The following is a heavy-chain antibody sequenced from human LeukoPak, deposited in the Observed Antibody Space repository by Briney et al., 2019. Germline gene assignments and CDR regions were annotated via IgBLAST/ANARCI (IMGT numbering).Heavy chain of an antibody. CDR2: INHSGST. J-gene: IGHJ5*02. CDR1: GGSFSGYY. V-gene: IGHV4-34*01. CDR3: ARDPKMHYGDYKGFGWFDP. D-gene: IGHD4-17*01. Sequence: SETLSLTCAVYGGSFSGYYWSWIRQPPGKGLEWIGEINHSGSTNYNPSLKSRVTISVDTSKNQFSLKLSSVTAADTAVYYCARDPKMHYGDYKGFGWFDPWGQGTLVTVSS.